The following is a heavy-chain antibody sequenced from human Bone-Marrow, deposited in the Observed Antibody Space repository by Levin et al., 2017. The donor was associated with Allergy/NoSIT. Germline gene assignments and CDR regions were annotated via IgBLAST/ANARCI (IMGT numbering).Heavy chain of an antibody. CDR2: INHSGST. V-gene: IGHV4-34*01. CDR3: ARGPRPYSSSWLGRLWRSGFQH. Sequence: TSETLSLTCAVYGGSFSGYYWSWIRQPPGKGLEWIGEINHSGSTNYNPSLKSRVTISVDTSKNQFSLKLSSVTAADTAVYYCARGPRPYSSSWLGRLWRSGFQHWGHGTLVTVSS. D-gene: IGHD6-13*01. J-gene: IGHJ1*01. CDR1: GGSFSGYY.